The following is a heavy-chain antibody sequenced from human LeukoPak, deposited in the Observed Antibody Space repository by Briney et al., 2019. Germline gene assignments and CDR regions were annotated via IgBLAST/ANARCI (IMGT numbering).Heavy chain of an antibody. CDR2: IIPIFGTA. Sequence: SVKVSCKASGGTFSSYAISWVRQAPGQGLEWMGGIIPIFGTANYAQKFQGRVTITADKSTSTAYMELSSLRSEDTAVYYCARRTYYYGSGSPLGYWGQGTLVTVSS. D-gene: IGHD3-10*01. J-gene: IGHJ4*02. CDR1: GGTFSSYA. CDR3: ARRTYYYGSGSPLGY. V-gene: IGHV1-69*06.